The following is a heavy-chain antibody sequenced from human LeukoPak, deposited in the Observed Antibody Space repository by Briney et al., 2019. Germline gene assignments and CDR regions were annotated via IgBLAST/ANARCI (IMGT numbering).Heavy chain of an antibody. CDR1: GFTFSSYG. V-gene: IGHV3-33*01. J-gene: IGHJ5*02. CDR2: IWYDGSNK. D-gene: IGHD2-15*01. Sequence: GRSLRLSCAASGFTFSSYGMHWVRQAPGKGLEWVAVIWYDGSNKYYADSVKGRFTISRDNSKNTLYLQMNSLRAEDTAVYYCARVIGYCSGGSCFNWFDPWGQGTLVTVSS. CDR3: ARVIGYCSGGSCFNWFDP.